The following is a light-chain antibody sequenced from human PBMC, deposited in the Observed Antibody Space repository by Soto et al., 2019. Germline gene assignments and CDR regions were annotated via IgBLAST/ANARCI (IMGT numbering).Light chain of an antibody. CDR2: WAS. J-gene: IGKJ2*01. CDR3: QQSYATPFT. CDR1: QNVLYSSNNKNY. Sequence: DIVMTQSPDSLAVSLGERATINCKSSQNVLYSSNNKNYLTWFQQKPGQPPKLLLYWASTRESGVPDRFSGGGSGTYFTLTISRLQAEDVAVYYCQQSYATPFTFGQGTKLEIK. V-gene: IGKV4-1*01.